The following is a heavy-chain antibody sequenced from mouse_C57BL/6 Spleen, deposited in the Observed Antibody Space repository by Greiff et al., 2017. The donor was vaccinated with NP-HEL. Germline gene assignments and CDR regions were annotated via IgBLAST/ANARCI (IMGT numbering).Heavy chain of an antibody. CDR2: ITYDGSST. CDR3: ARREAYYYGSSYGYFDV. Sequence: EVMLVESAGGLVQPGSSMKLSCTASGFTFSDYYMAWVRQVPEKGLEWVANITYDGSSTYYLDSLKSRFIISRDNAKNILYLQMSSLKSEDTATYYCARREAYYYGSSYGYFDVWGTGTTVTVSS. J-gene: IGHJ1*03. D-gene: IGHD1-1*01. CDR1: GFTFSDYY. V-gene: IGHV5-16*01.